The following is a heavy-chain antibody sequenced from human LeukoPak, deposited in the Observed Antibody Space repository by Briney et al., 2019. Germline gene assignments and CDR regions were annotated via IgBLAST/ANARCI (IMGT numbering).Heavy chain of an antibody. V-gene: IGHV4-61*02. D-gene: IGHD2-21*02. Sequence: PSETLSLTCAVSGGSISSGGYSWSWIRQPAGKGLEWIGRIYTSGSTYYNPSLKSRVTMSVDTSKNQFSLKLSSVTAADTAVYFCARGPYCGGDCYFAYWGQGTLVTVSS. CDR3: ARGPYCGGDCYFAY. CDR2: IYTSGST. J-gene: IGHJ4*02. CDR1: GGSISSGGYS.